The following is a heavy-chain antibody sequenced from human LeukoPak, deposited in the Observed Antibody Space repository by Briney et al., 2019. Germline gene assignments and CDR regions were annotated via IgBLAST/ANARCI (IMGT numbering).Heavy chain of an antibody. CDR3: AREKYYYDSSGYWGGAYYYYYMDV. D-gene: IGHD3-22*01. CDR2: INWYGGST. J-gene: IGHJ6*03. Sequence: GWSLRLSCAASGFTFDDYGMSRVRQAPGKGLEWVSGINWYGGSTGYADSVKGRFTIYRDNAKNSLYLQMNSLRAEDTALYYCAREKYYYDSSGYWGGAYYYYYMDVWGKGTTVTVPS. V-gene: IGHV3-20*04. CDR1: GFTFDDYG.